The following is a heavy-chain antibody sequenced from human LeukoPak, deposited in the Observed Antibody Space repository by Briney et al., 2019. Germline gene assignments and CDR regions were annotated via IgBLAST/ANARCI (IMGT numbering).Heavy chain of an antibody. V-gene: IGHV3-48*02. D-gene: IGHD6-19*01. CDR1: GFTFSSYG. J-gene: IGHJ5*02. Sequence: GGSLRLSCAASGFTFSSYGMHWVRQAPGKGLEWVSYISSSSSTIYYADSVKGRFTISRDNAKNSLYLQMNSLRDEDTAVYYCARDPVAGTSTGYWFDPWGQGTLVTVSS. CDR2: ISSSSSTI. CDR3: ARDPVAGTSTGYWFDP.